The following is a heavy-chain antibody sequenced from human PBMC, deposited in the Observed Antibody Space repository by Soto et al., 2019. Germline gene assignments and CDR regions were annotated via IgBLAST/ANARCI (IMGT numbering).Heavy chain of an antibody. V-gene: IGHV1-18*01. Sequence: QVQLVQSGAEVKKPGASVKVSCKTSGYTFTSYGVAWVRQAPGQGLEWMGWISGYNGNTNHAQKFQGRVTMTTDTSTSTADMELRSLRSDDTAVYYCARDPTGHFIEYWGQGTLVTVSS. D-gene: IGHD1-1*01. J-gene: IGHJ4*02. CDR3: ARDPTGHFIEY. CDR1: GYTFTSYG. CDR2: ISGYNGNT.